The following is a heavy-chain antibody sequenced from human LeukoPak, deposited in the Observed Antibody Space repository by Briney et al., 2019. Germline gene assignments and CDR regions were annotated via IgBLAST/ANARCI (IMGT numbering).Heavy chain of an antibody. Sequence: ASVKVSCKASGYTFTGYYMHWVRQAPGQGLEWMGWINPNSGCSNYAQKFQGRVTMTRDTSISTAYMEVRRLRSDDTAVDYCARGYSSGWYAAFDIWGEGTMVTVSS. V-gene: IGHV1-2*02. CDR3: ARGYSSGWYAAFDI. J-gene: IGHJ3*02. D-gene: IGHD6-19*01. CDR1: GYTFTGYY. CDR2: INPNSGCS.